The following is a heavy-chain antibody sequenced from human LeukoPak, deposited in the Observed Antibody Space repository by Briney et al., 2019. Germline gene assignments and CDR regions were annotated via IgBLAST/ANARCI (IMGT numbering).Heavy chain of an antibody. CDR1: GFTFDDYA. J-gene: IGHJ5*02. CDR2: ISWNSGSI. V-gene: IGHV3-9*01. Sequence: GGSLRLSCAASGFTFDDYAMHWVRQAPGKGLEWVSGISWNSGSIGYADSVKGRFTISRDNAKNSLYLQMNSLRAEDTALYYCALSKGVAGWFDPWGQGTLVTVSS. CDR3: ALSKGVAGWFDP. D-gene: IGHD3-16*01.